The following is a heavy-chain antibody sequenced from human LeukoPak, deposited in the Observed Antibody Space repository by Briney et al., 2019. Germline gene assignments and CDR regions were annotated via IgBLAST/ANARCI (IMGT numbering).Heavy chain of an antibody. Sequence: PGGSLRLSCAASGFTFSSYAMSWVRQAPGKGLEWVSAISGSGGSTYYADSVKGRFTISRDNSKNTLYLQMNSLRAEDTAVYYCARGYCSGGSCYDIDYWGQGTLVTVSS. V-gene: IGHV3-23*01. J-gene: IGHJ4*02. CDR1: GFTFSSYA. D-gene: IGHD2-15*01. CDR2: ISGSGGST. CDR3: ARGYCSGGSCYDIDY.